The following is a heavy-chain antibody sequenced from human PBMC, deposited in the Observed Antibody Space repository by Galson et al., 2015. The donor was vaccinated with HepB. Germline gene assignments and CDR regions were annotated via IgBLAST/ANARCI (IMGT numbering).Heavy chain of an antibody. Sequence: SVKVSCKASGYTFTGYYMHWVRQAPGQGLEWMGWINPNSGGTNYAQKFQGRVTMTRDTSISTAYMELSRLRSDDTAVYYCARDPSHWGGAAPDYWGQGTLVTVSS. V-gene: IGHV1-2*02. D-gene: IGHD3-16*01. CDR3: ARDPSHWGGAAPDY. CDR1: GYTFTGYY. J-gene: IGHJ4*02. CDR2: INPNSGGT.